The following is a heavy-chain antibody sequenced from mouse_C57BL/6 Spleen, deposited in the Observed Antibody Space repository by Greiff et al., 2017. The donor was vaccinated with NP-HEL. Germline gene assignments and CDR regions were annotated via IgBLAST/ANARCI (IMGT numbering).Heavy chain of an antibody. J-gene: IGHJ4*01. D-gene: IGHD2-1*01. Sequence: VQLQQSGAELVKPGASVKVSCKASGYTFTSYWMHWVKQRPGQGLEWIGRIHPSDSDTNYNQKFKGKATLTVDKSSSTAYMQLISLTSEDSAVYYCAIYYGNYDAMDYWGQGTSVTVSS. V-gene: IGHV1-74*01. CDR2: IHPSDSDT. CDR1: GYTFTSYW. CDR3: AIYYGNYDAMDY.